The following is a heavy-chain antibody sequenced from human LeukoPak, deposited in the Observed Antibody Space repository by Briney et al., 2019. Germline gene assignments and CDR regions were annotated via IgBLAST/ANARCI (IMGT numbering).Heavy chain of an antibody. CDR1: GFTFSSYA. V-gene: IGHV3-23*01. D-gene: IGHD2/OR15-2a*01. J-gene: IGHJ4*02. CDR2: ISGSGGGT. CDR3: AKRGPGSPQSGKYYFDY. Sequence: GGSLRLSCAASGFTFSSYAMSWVRQAPGKGLEWVCAISGSGGGTYYSDSVKGRFTISRDNSKKTLFLQMDNLRVEDTAVYYCAKRGPGSPQSGKYYFDYWGQGTLVTVSS.